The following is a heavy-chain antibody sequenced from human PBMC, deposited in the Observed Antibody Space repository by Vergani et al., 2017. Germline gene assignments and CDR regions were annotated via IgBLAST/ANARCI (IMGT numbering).Heavy chain of an antibody. D-gene: IGHD6-13*01. CDR3: ARRSIAAARPTHYYYYYYMDV. CDR1: GGSISSGGYY. V-gene: IGHV4-31*03. Sequence: QVQLQESGPGLVKPSQTLSLTCTVSGGSISSGGYYWSWIRQHPGKGLEWIGYIYYSGSTYYNPSLKSRVTISVDTSKNQFSLKLSSVTAADTAVYYCARRSIAAARPTHYYYYYYMDVWGKGP. CDR2: IYYSGST. J-gene: IGHJ6*03.